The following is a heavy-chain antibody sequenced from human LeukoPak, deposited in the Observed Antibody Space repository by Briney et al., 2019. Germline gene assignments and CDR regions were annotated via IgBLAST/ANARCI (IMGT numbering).Heavy chain of an antibody. V-gene: IGHV4-61*02. D-gene: IGHD3-16*01. J-gene: IGHJ4*02. Sequence: SQTLSLICTVSRDSVNSNNYYWAWIRQPAGKGLEWIGRVYSTGSTTYSPSLKSRVTISVDTSKNQVSLELRSVTAADTAVYYCARWGSSSSPIDYWGQGTLVTVSS. CDR2: VYSTGST. CDR1: RDSVNSNNYY. CDR3: ARWGSSSSPIDY.